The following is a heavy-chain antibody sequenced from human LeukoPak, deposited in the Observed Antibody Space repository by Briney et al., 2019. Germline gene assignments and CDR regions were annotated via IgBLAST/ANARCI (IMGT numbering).Heavy chain of an antibody. V-gene: IGHV3-30*04. J-gene: IGHJ4*02. CDR1: GFTFSSYA. CDR2: ISYDGSNK. Sequence: GGSLRLSCAASGFTFSSYAMHWVRQAPGKGLEWVAVISYDGSNKYYADSVKGRFTISRDNSKSTLFLQMNSLRAEDTAVYHCAREVWGSSFDSWGQGTLVTVSS. D-gene: IGHD3-16*01. CDR3: AREVWGSSFDS.